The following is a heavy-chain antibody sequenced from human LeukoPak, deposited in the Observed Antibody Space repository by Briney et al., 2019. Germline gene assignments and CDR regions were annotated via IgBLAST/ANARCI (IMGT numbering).Heavy chain of an antibody. CDR2: IIPIFGTA. J-gene: IGHJ4*02. V-gene: IGHV1-69*13. CDR1: GGTFSSYA. D-gene: IGHD5-24*01. Sequence: AVKVSCKASGGTFSSYAISWVRQAPGQGLEWMGGIIPIFGTANYAQKFQGRVTITADESTSTAYMELSSLRSEDTAVYYCARALLGGWLQLAYDYWGQGTLVTVSS. CDR3: ARALLGGWLQLAYDY.